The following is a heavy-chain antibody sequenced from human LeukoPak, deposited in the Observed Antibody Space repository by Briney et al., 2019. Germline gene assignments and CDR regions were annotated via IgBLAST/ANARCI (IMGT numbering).Heavy chain of an antibody. Sequence: GGSLRLSCAASGFTFSSYGMHWVRQAPGKGLEWVAVIWYDGSNKYYADSVKGRFTISRDNSKNTLYLQMNSLRAEDTAVYYCAKDHANVWGSYRFDYWGQGTLVTVSS. CDR1: GFTFSSYG. J-gene: IGHJ4*02. V-gene: IGHV3-30*02. CDR2: IWYDGSNK. CDR3: AKDHANVWGSYRFDY. D-gene: IGHD3-16*02.